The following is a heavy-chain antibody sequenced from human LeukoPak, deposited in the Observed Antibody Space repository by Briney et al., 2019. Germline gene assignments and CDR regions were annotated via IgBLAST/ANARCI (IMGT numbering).Heavy chain of an antibody. Sequence: SQTLSLTRAISGDSVSSNTAAWNWIRQSPSGGLEWLGRTYYRSKWYNDYAVSVKSRITINPDTSKNQFYLQLNSVTPEDTAVYFCARDGWPAFDYWGQGTLVTVSS. V-gene: IGHV6-1*01. CDR1: GDSVSSNTAA. J-gene: IGHJ4*02. D-gene: IGHD2-15*01. CDR3: ARDGWPAFDY. CDR2: TYYRSKWYN.